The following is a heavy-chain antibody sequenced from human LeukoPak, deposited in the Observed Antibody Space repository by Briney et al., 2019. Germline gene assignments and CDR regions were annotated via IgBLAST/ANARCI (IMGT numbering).Heavy chain of an antibody. Sequence: ASVKVSCKASGYTFTGYCMHWVRQAPGQGLEWMGGIIPIFGTANYAQKFQGRVTITADESTSTAYMELSSLRSEDTAVYYCACVYYYDSSGYYAEVKYYYYYMDVWGKGTTVTVSS. J-gene: IGHJ6*03. CDR1: GYTFTGYC. D-gene: IGHD3-22*01. CDR2: IIPIFGTA. V-gene: IGHV1-69*13. CDR3: ACVYYYDSSGYYAEVKYYYYYMDV.